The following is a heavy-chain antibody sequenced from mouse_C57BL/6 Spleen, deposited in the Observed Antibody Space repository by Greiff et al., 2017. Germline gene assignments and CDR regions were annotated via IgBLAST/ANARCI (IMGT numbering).Heavy chain of an antibody. V-gene: IGHV1-69*01. CDR3: ARGGGYDGPYDYVDY. J-gene: IGHJ2*01. CDR1: GYTFTSYW. CDR2: IDPSDSYT. Sequence: QVQLQQPGAELVMPGASVKLSCTASGYTFTSYWMHWVKQRPGQGLEWIGEIDPSDSYTNYNQKFKGKSTLTVDKSSSTAYMQLSSLTSEDSAVYYCARGGGYDGPYDYVDYWGQGTTLTVSS. D-gene: IGHD2-3*01.